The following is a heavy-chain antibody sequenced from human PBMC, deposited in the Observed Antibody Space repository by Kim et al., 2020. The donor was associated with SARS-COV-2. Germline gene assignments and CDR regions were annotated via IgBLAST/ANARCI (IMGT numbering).Heavy chain of an antibody. CDR1: GGSISSYY. CDR3: ARHKKTIMATMLDAFDI. V-gene: IGHV4-59*08. Sequence: SETLSLTCTVSGGSISSYYWSWIRQPPGKGLEWIGYIYYSGSTNYNPSLKSRVTISVDTSKNQFSLKLSSVTAADTAVYYCARHKKTIMATMLDAFDIWGQGTMVTVSS. D-gene: IGHD5-12*01. CDR2: IYYSGST. J-gene: IGHJ3*02.